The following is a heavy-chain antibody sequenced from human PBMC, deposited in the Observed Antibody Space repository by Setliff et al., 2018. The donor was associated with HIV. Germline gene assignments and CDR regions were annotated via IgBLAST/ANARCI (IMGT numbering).Heavy chain of an antibody. D-gene: IGHD5-12*01. Sequence: HPGGSLGLSCRTSGCTFRVYAMAWVRQAPGKGLEWLGVISGQADGATTRYATSVKGRFSISRDDSRSTAYLQLNSLNTEDTAMYYCTMGVDLPLVIIDSWGQGTMVTVAS. J-gene: IGHJ4*02. V-gene: IGHV3-49*04. CDR2: ISGQADGATT. CDR1: GCTFRVYA. CDR3: TMGVDLPLVIIDS.